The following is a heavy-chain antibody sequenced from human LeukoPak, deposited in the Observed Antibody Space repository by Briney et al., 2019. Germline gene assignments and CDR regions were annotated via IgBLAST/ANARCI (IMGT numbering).Heavy chain of an antibody. CDR3: ARASVRYFDY. Sequence: PSETLSLTCAVYGGSFSGYYWSWIRQPPVKGLEWIGEINHSGSTNYNPSLKSRVTISVDTSKNQFSLKLSSVTAADTAVYYCARASVRYFDYWGQGTLVTVSS. CDR2: INHSGST. V-gene: IGHV4-34*01. CDR1: GGSFSGYY. J-gene: IGHJ4*02. D-gene: IGHD3-10*02.